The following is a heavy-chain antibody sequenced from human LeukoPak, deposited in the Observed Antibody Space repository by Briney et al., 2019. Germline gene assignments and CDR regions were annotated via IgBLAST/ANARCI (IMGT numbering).Heavy chain of an antibody. CDR3: ARDERLLSFLK. D-gene: IGHD3-3*01. CDR2: ISDSGST. CDR1: GGSISGYY. J-gene: IGHJ4*02. V-gene: IGHV4-59*01. Sequence: SETRSLTCTVSGGSISGYYWSWMRQPPGKGPEWIGYISDSGSTNYNPSLKSRVTISVDTSKNQFSLKLTSMTAADTAIYYCARDERLLSFLKWGQGTLVTVSS.